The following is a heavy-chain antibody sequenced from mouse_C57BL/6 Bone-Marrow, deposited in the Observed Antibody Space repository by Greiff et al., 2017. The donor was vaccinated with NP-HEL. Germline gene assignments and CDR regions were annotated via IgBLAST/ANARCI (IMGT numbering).Heavy chain of an antibody. V-gene: IGHV1-26*01. CDR3: ARAHYYGSSYWFAY. CDR1: GYTFTDYY. CDR2: INPNTGGT. J-gene: IGHJ3*01. Sequence: EVQLQQSGPELVKPGASVKISCKASGYTFTDYYMNWVKQSHGKSLEWIGDINPNTGGTSYNQKFKGKATLTVDKSSSTAYMELRSLTSEDSAVYYCARAHYYGSSYWFAYWGQGTLVTVSA. D-gene: IGHD1-1*01.